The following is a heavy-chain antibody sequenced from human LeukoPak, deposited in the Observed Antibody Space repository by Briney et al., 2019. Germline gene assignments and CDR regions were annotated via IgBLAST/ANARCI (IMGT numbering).Heavy chain of an antibody. CDR3: ARAPWTTYYYAMDV. Sequence: GGSLRLSCAVSGLTFSDYSMAWVRQAPGKGLFWVSGISAGGGSTYYADSVKGRFTISRDNAKNSLYLQMNSLRAEDTAVYYCARAPWTTYYYAMDVWGQGTTVTVSS. CDR1: GLTFSDYS. CDR2: ISAGGGST. D-gene: IGHD1-14*01. J-gene: IGHJ6*02. V-gene: IGHV3-23*01.